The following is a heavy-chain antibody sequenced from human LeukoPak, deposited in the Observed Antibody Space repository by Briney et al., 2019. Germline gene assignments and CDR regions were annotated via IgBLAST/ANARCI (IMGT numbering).Heavy chain of an antibody. V-gene: IGHV5-51*01. CDR2: IYPGDSDT. Sequence: PGESLKISCKGSGYSFTSYWIGWVRQMPGKGLEWMGIIYPGDSDTRYSPSFQGQVTISADRSMSTAYLQWSSLKASDTAMYYCARWYYDGSGYSTLFDYWGQGTLVTVSS. CDR3: ARWYYDGSGYSTLFDY. D-gene: IGHD3-22*01. CDR1: GYSFTSYW. J-gene: IGHJ4*02.